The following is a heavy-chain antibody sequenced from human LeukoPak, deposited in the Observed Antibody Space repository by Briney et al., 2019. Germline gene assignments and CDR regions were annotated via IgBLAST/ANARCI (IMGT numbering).Heavy chain of an antibody. CDR3: ARAVGTYCGGDCYSWWFDP. CDR1: GFTFSDYY. J-gene: IGHJ5*02. D-gene: IGHD2-21*02. Sequence: PGGSLRLSCAASGFTFSDYYMSWIRQAPGKGLEWVSYISSSSSYIYYADSVKGRFTISRDSAKNSLYLQMNSLRAEDTAVYYCARAVGTYCGGDCYSWWFDPWGQGTLVTVSS. V-gene: IGHV3-11*06. CDR2: ISSSSSYI.